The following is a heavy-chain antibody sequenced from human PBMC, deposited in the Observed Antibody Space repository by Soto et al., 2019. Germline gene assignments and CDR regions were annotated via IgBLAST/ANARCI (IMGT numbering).Heavy chain of an antibody. CDR2: ISAYNDHT. CDR1: GYIMTTYG. V-gene: IGHV1-18*01. D-gene: IGHD1-1*01. CDR3: ARGTYFDY. Sequence: QVQLVQSGTEVKKPGASVKVSCKASGYIMTTYGVSWVRQAPGQGLEWVGWISAYNDHTNYAQKFQGRVTMTTDTSTSTAYMELWSLRSDDTAVYYCARGTYFDYWGQGTLVTVSS. J-gene: IGHJ4*02.